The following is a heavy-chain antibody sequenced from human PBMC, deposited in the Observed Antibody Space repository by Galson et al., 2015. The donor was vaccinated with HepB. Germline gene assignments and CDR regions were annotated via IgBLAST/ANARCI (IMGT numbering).Heavy chain of an antibody. CDR3: AKGIQEYSYGLDY. D-gene: IGHD5-18*01. CDR2: ISGSAGST. CDR1: GLTFSSYA. J-gene: IGHJ4*02. Sequence: SLRLSCAASGLTFSSYAMSWVRQAPGKGLECVSSISGSAGSTYYADSVKGRFTISRDNSKNTLYLQMNTLRAEDTAVYYCAKGIQEYSYGLDYWGQGSLVTVSS. V-gene: IGHV3-23*01.